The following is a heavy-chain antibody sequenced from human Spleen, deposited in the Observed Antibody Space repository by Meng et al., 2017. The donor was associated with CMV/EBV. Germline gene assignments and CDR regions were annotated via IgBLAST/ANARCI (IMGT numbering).Heavy chain of an antibody. D-gene: IGHD6-13*01. CDR2: INHSGST. CDR1: GGSFSGYY. V-gene: IGHV4-34*01. CDR3: ARVAQAGTNY. Sequence: LSLPCAVYGGSFSGYYWSWIRQPPGKGLEWIGEINHSGSTNYNPSLKSRVTISVDTSKNQFSLKLSSVTAADTAVYYCARVAQAGTNYWGQGTLVTAPQ. J-gene: IGHJ4*02.